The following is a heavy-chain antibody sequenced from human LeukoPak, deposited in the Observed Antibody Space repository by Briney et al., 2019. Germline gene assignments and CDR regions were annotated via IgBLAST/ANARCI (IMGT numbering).Heavy chain of an antibody. CDR3: ATDYGDYLQYYYGMDV. D-gene: IGHD4-17*01. J-gene: IGHJ6*02. CDR1: GASISSGDYY. CDR2: IYYSGST. V-gene: IGHV4-30-4*01. Sequence: SQTLSLTCTVSGASISSGDYYWSWIRQPPGKGLEWIVYIYYSGSTYYYPSLKSRVTISVDTSKNQFSLNLSSVTAADTAVYYCATDYGDYLQYYYGMDVWGQGTTVTVSS.